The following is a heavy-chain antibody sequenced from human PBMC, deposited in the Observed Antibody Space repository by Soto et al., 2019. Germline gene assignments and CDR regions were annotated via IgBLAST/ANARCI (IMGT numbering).Heavy chain of an antibody. V-gene: IGHV3-23*01. D-gene: IGHD4-17*01. J-gene: IGHJ3*02. CDR2: ISGSGGST. CDR3: AKDDYGDYVGSAFDI. CDR1: GFTLSSYA. Sequence: GGSLRLSCAASGFTLSSYAMSWVRQAPGKGLEWVSAISGSGGSTYYADSVKGRFTISRDNSKNTLYLQMNSLRAEDTAVYYCAKDDYGDYVGSAFDIWGQGTMVTVSS.